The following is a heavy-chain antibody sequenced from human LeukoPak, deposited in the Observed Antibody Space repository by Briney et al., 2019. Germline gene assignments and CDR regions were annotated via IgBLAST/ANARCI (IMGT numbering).Heavy chain of an antibody. V-gene: IGHV3-48*02. J-gene: IGHJ2*01. CDR2: VSGSGSTR. CDR1: GFIFSRYS. CDR3: ARDPSGAVTTLTPRYFDL. D-gene: IGHD4-17*01. Sequence: GGSLRLSCAASGFIFSRYSMNWVRQAPGKGLEWVSYVSGSGSTRYYADSVKGRFTISRDDAKNSLYLQMNSLRDEDTSVYYCARDPSGAVTTLTPRYFDLWGRGTLVTVSS.